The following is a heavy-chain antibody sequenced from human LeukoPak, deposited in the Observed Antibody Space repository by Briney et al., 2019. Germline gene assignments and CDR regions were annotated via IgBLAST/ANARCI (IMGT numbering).Heavy chain of an antibody. Sequence: GESLKISCKGSGYSFTTYWIGWLRQMPGKGLEWMGIIYPGDSDTRYSPSFQGQVTISADKSISTAYLQWSSLKASDTAMYYCARQERGLTTAPYYWGQGTLVTVSS. CDR3: ARQERGLTTAPYY. J-gene: IGHJ4*02. D-gene: IGHD4/OR15-4a*01. V-gene: IGHV5-51*01. CDR1: GYSFTTYW. CDR2: IYPGDSDT.